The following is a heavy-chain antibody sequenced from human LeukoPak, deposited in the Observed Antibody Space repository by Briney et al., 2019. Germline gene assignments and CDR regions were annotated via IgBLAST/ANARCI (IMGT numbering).Heavy chain of an antibody. CDR3: ARDLFASTTVRGRPFDI. D-gene: IGHD4-17*01. J-gene: IGHJ3*02. Sequence: GGSLRLSCAASGFTFSSYAMHWVRQAPGKGLEYVSAISSNGGSTYYANSVNGRFTISRDNSKNTLYLQMGSLRAEDMDVYYCARDLFASTTVRGRPFDIWGQGTMVTVSS. CDR1: GFTFSSYA. V-gene: IGHV3-64*01. CDR2: ISSNGGST.